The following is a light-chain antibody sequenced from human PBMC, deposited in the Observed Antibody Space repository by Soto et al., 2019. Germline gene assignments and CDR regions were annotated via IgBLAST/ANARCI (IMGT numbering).Light chain of an antibody. CDR1: QSVSSRY. V-gene: IGKV3-20*01. Sequence: EIAMTQSPATLSVSPCERAALSASASQSVSSRYLAWYQQKSGQAPRLLIYATSSRATDIPDRFIGYGSGTDFTLTISGLEPEDFAVYYCQQYGSSLSTFGQGTKVDI. CDR2: ATS. J-gene: IGKJ1*01. CDR3: QQYGSSLST.